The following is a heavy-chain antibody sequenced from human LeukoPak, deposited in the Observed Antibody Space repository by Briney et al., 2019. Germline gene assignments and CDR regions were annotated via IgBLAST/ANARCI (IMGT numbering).Heavy chain of an antibody. Sequence: GGSLRLSCAASGFTFSSYAMSWVRQAPGKGLEWVSVIYSGGSTYYADSVKGRFTISRDNSKNTLYLQMNSLRAEDTAVYYCARARVTMIVGDAFDIWGQGTMVTVSS. CDR2: IYSGGST. CDR1: GFTFSSYA. V-gene: IGHV3-53*01. J-gene: IGHJ3*02. CDR3: ARARVTMIVGDAFDI. D-gene: IGHD3-22*01.